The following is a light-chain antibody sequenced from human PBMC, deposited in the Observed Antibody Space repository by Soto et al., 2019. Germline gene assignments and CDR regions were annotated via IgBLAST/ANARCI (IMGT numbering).Light chain of an antibody. Sequence: QSVLTQRASVSGSPGQSIAISCTGTSSDVGGYNYVSWYQQYPGKAPKLMIYDVSNRPSGVSNRFSGSKSGNTASLTISGLQAEDEADYYCSSYISSSTLVFGTGTKVT. J-gene: IGLJ1*01. CDR3: SSYISSSTLV. CDR2: DVS. V-gene: IGLV2-14*01. CDR1: SSDVGGYNY.